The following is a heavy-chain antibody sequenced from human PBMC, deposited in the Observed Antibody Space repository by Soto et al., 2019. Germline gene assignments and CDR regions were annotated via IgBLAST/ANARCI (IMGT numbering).Heavy chain of an antibody. J-gene: IGHJ3*02. V-gene: IGHV4-30-4*01. CDR2: IYYSGST. CDR1: GGSISSGDYY. Sequence: PSETLSLTCTVSGGSISSGDYYWSWIRQPPGKGLEWIGYIYYSGSTYYNPSLKSRVTISVDTSKNQFSLKLSSVTAADTAVYYCAIYYDSSGYFVSRSGHDASDIWGQGTMVTVSS. CDR3: AIYYDSSGYFVSRSGHDASDI. D-gene: IGHD3-22*01.